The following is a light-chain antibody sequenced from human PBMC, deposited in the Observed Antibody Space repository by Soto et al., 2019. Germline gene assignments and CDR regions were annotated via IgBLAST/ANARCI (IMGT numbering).Light chain of an antibody. Sequence: SIGDRVTITRRASENISSYLNWYQQKPGKAPKLLIYAASSLQSGVPSRFSGSGSETDFTLTISSLQPEDFATYYCQQSHSTPRTFGQGTKVDIK. J-gene: IGKJ1*01. CDR1: ENISSY. V-gene: IGKV1-39*01. CDR3: QQSHSTPRT. CDR2: AAS.